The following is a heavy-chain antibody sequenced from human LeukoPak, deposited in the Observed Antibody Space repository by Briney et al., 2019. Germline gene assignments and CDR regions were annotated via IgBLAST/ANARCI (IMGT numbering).Heavy chain of an antibody. CDR1: GGSISSYY. Sequence: SETLSLTCTVSGGSISSYYWSWIRQPPGKGLEWIGYIYYSGSTNYNPSLKSRVTISVDTSKNQFSLKLSSVTAADTAVYYCARDRYDFWSGDYYYYYGMDAWGQGTTVTVSS. CDR3: ARDRYDFWSGDYYYYYGMDA. V-gene: IGHV4-59*01. J-gene: IGHJ6*02. D-gene: IGHD3-3*01. CDR2: IYYSGST.